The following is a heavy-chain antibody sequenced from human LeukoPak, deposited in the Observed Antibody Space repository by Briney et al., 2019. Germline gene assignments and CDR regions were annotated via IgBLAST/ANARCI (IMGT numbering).Heavy chain of an antibody. D-gene: IGHD4-17*01. CDR1: GGSISSSSYY. J-gene: IGHJ3*02. V-gene: IGHV4-39*01. Sequence: SETLSLTCTVSGGSISSSSYYWGWIRQPPGKGLEWIGSIYYSGSTYYNPSLKSRVTISVDTSKNQFSLKLSSVTAADTAVYYCARYLNYADYTAAFDIWGQGTVVTVSS. CDR2: IYYSGST. CDR3: ARYLNYADYTAAFDI.